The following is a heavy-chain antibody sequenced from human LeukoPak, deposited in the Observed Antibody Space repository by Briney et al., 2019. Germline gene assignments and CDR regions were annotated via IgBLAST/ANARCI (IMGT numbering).Heavy chain of an antibody. J-gene: IGHJ6*02. CDR2: ITSSSSYI. D-gene: IGHD2-15*01. CDR3: ASFQRGYCSGGSCYSIGYYYYGMDV. Sequence: GGSLRLSCAASGFTFSSYTINWVRQAPGKGREWVSSITSSSSYIYYADSLKGRFTISRDNAKNSLYLQMNSLRAEDTAVYYCASFQRGYCSGGSCYSIGYYYYGMDVWGQGTTVTVSS. V-gene: IGHV3-21*01. CDR1: GFTFSSYT.